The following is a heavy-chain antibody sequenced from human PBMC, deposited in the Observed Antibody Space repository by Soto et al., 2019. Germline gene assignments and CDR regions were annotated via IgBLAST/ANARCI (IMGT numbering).Heavy chain of an antibody. CDR1: GFIFSNYA. CDR3: VKDFRVGYDWTHD. Sequence: VQLLESGGDLVQPGGSLRLSCAASGFIFSNYAMSWVRQAPGKGLEWVSLIRGSGGPTNYADSVKGRFTVSRDNSKNILLLQMNSLGAEDTAVYYCVKDFRVGYDWTHDWGQGTLVTVSS. CDR2: IRGSGGPT. J-gene: IGHJ4*02. V-gene: IGHV3-23*01. D-gene: IGHD5-12*01.